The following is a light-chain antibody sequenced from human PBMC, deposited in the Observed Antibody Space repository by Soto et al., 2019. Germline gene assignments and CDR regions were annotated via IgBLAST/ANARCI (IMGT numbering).Light chain of an antibody. CDR3: QTWDTGIVV. CDR2: VKSDGSH. V-gene: IGLV4-69*01. CDR1: SGHGNYV. J-gene: IGLJ2*01. Sequence: QLVRTQSPSASASLGASVKLTCTLSSGHGNYVIAWHQQQPEKGPRYLMKVKSDGSHSKGDGISDRFSGSSSGAERYLAISSLQSEDEADYFCQTWDTGIVVFGGGTKLTVL.